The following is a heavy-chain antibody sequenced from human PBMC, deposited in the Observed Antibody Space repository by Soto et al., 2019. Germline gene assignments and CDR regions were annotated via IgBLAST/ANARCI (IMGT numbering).Heavy chain of an antibody. CDR2: INSEGDNT. Sequence: SLRLSCAASGFTFSSYWMHWVRQAPGKGLVWVSSINSEGDNTDYADSVKGRFIMSRDNAKNTLYLQMNSLRAEDTAVYYCARPRYDGSGTPFDHWGLGTLVTVSS. J-gene: IGHJ4*02. D-gene: IGHD3-22*01. CDR3: ARPRYDGSGTPFDH. CDR1: GFTFSSYW. V-gene: IGHV3-74*01.